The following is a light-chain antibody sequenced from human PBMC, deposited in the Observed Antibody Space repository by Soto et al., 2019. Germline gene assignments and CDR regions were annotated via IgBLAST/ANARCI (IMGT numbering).Light chain of an antibody. Sequence: QSVLTQPASVSGSPGQSITISCTGTSSDVGSYNLVSWYQQYPGKAPKVMIYEVSKRPSGVSNRFSGSKSGNTASLTISGLQAEDEADYYCCSYAGSSILGVFGGGTKVTVL. V-gene: IGLV2-23*02. J-gene: IGLJ2*01. CDR1: SSDVGSYNL. CDR3: CSYAGSSILGV. CDR2: EVS.